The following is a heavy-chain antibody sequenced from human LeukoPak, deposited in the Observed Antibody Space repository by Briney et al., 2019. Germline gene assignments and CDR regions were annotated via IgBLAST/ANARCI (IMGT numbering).Heavy chain of an antibody. V-gene: IGHV4-39*01. CDR2: IYYSGST. CDR3: ARTAYDFWSGYYGQPRPVTNFDY. Sequence: SETLSLTCTVSGGSISSSSYYWGWIRQPPGKGLEWIGSIYYSGSTYYNPSLKSRVTISVDTSKNQFSLKLSSVTAADTAVYYCARTAYDFWSGYYGQPRPVTNFDYWGQGTLVTVSS. D-gene: IGHD3-3*01. J-gene: IGHJ4*02. CDR1: GGSISSSSYY.